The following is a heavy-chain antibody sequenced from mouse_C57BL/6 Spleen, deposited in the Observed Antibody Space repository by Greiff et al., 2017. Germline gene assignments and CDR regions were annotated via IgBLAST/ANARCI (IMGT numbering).Heavy chain of an antibody. J-gene: IGHJ4*01. CDR3: AKPAYGGAFYAMGY. D-gene: IGHD1-2*01. V-gene: IGHV2-3*01. CDR2: IWGDGST. CDR1: GFSLTSYG. Sequence: QVQLKESGPGLVAPSQSLSITCTVSGFSLTSYGVSWVRQPPGKGLEWLGGIWGDGSTNYHSALISRLGNSKDNSKSQVFLTLNSLQTDDTATYYCAKPAYGGAFYAMGYWGKGTSVTVST.